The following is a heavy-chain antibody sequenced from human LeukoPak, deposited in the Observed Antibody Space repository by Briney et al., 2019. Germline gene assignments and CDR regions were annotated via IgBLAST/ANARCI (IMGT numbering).Heavy chain of an antibody. CDR1: GFTFSSYA. J-gene: IGHJ4*02. V-gene: IGHV3-23*01. CDR3: ARSINYDFWSGLDY. Sequence: GGSLRLSCAASGFTFSSYAMSWVRQAPGKGLEWVSAISGSGGSTYYADSVKGRFTISRDNSKNTLYLQMNSLRAEDTAVYYCARSINYDFWSGLDYWGQGTLVTVSS. D-gene: IGHD3-3*01. CDR2: ISGSGGST.